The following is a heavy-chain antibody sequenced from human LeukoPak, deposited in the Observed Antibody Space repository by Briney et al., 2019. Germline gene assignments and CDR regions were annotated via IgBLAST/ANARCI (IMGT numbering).Heavy chain of an antibody. CDR1: GGSISSGSYY. J-gene: IGHJ4*02. Sequence: SQTLSLTCTVSGGSISSGSYYWSWIRQPGGKGLEWIGRIYTSGSTNYNPSLKSRVTISVDTSKNQFSLKLSSVTAADTAVYYCAREDHYTRNFDYWRQGTLVTVSS. D-gene: IGHD4-11*01. V-gene: IGHV4-61*02. CDR3: AREDHYTRNFDY. CDR2: IYTSGST.